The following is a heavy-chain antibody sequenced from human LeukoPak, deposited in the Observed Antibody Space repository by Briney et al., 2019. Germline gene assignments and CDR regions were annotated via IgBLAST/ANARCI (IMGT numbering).Heavy chain of an antibody. CDR3: ARASYCYGYSLDY. V-gene: IGHV3-7*03. CDR2: IKQDGSEK. J-gene: IGHJ4*02. D-gene: IGHD5-18*01. CDR1: GFTFSSYW. Sequence: GGSLRLSCAASGFTFSSYWMSWVRQAPGKGLEWVANIKQDGSEKYYVDSVKGRFTISRDNAKNSLYLQMNSLRAEDTAVYYCARASYCYGYSLDYWGQGTLVTVSS.